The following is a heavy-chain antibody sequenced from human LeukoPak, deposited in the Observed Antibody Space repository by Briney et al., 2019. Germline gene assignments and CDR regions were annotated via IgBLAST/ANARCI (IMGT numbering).Heavy chain of an antibody. CDR1: GYTFIGYY. CDR2: INPKSGGT. CDR3: ARDPPGSGFSRAYFDY. J-gene: IGHJ4*02. V-gene: IGHV1-2*02. D-gene: IGHD3-22*01. Sequence: ASVKVSCKASGYTFIGYYMHWVRQAPGQRLEWMGWINPKSGGTKYAQKFQGRVTMTRDTSISTAYLEVSRLKSDDTAFYYCARDPPGSGFSRAYFDYWGQGSLVTVSS.